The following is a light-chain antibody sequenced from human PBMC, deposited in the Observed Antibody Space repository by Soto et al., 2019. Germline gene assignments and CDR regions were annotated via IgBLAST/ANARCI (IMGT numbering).Light chain of an antibody. CDR2: GAS. CDR3: QQYSIWRT. J-gene: IGKJ1*01. CDR1: VSVSTN. V-gene: IGKV3-15*01. Sequence: ETEMTQSTATPSLAPGERVILSCRPCVSVSTNLAWYQQKAGQAPRLLIYGASTRATSIPARFSGSGSGTEFTLTISSLQSEDFAVYYCQQYSIWRTFGQGTKVDI.